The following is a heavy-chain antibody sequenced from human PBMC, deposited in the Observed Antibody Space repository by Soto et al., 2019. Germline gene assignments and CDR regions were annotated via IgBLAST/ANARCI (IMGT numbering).Heavy chain of an antibody. CDR1: GYMFPSYG. CDR2: ISTYNGNT. Sequence: GDSVKVSCKTSGYMFPSYGISWVRQAPGQGLEWMGWISTYNGNTKYAQGLQGRVTMTTDTSTTTAYMELRSLRSDDTAVYYCTRSTTVGTPPSDHWGQGTLVTVSS. J-gene: IGHJ4*02. CDR3: TRSTTVGTPPSDH. D-gene: IGHD1-1*01. V-gene: IGHV1-18*04.